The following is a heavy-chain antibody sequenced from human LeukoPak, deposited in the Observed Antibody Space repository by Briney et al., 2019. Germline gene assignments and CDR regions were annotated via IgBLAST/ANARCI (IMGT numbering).Heavy chain of an antibody. CDR1: GFSLTTTGVG. CDR2: IYWDDDK. V-gene: IGHV2-5*05. J-gene: IGHJ3*01. CDR3: AHIEITYAGISRDDAFDV. Sequence: ESGPTLMKPTQTLTLTCTFSGFSLTTTGVGVGWIRRPPGKALEWLAIIYWDDDKRYGPSLRSRLTISKDTSRNQVVLTMSNMDPVDTATYFCAHIEITYAGISRDDAFDVWGQGTMVTVSS. D-gene: IGHD3-16*01.